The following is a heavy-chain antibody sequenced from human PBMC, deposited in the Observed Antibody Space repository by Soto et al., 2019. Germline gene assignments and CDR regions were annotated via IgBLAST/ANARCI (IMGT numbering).Heavy chain of an antibody. V-gene: IGHV6-1*01. Sequence: SQTLSLTCGISGDSVSTNTATWDWIRQSPSRGLEWLGRTYYRSRWYFDYAVSVKSRITISPDISDNQVSLQLTSVTPDDTAIYYCVRLIGNSWLDSWGQGTLVNVS. CDR2: TYYRSRWYF. CDR3: VRLIGNSWLDS. D-gene: IGHD3-22*01. J-gene: IGHJ5*01. CDR1: GDSVSTNTAT.